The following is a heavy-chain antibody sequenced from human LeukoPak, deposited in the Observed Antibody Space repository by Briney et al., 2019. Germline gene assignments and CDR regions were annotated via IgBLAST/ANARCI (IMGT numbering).Heavy chain of an antibody. CDR2: IKQDGSEK. Sequence: GGSLRLSCAASGFTFSSHWMNWVRQAPGKGLEWVANIKQDGSEKYYVDSVKGRFTISRDNAKNSLYLQMNSLRAEDTAVYYCVRGGASTWSWGQGTLVTVSS. CDR1: GFTFSSHW. CDR3: VRGGASTWS. V-gene: IGHV3-7*01. D-gene: IGHD2-15*01. J-gene: IGHJ4*02.